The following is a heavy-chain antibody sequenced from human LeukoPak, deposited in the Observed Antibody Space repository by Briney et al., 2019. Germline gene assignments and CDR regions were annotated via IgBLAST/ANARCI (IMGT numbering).Heavy chain of an antibody. CDR1: GGSFSGYY. V-gene: IGHV4-34*01. CDR2: INHSGST. Sequence: SEALSLTCAVYGGSFSGYYWSWIRQPPGKGLEWIGEINHSGSTNYNPPLKSRVTISVDTSKNQFSLKLSSVTAADTAVYYCARGRKIRSGSLPTARMDVWGQGTTVTVSS. CDR3: ARGRKIRSGSLPTARMDV. D-gene: IGHD3-3*01. J-gene: IGHJ6*02.